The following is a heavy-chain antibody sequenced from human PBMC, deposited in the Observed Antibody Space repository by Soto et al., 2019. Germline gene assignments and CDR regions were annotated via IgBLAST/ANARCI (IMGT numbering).Heavy chain of an antibody. Sequence: GGSLRLSCAASGFTFSSYWMSWVRQAPGKGLEWVANIKQDGSEKYYVDSVKGRFTISRDNAKNSLYLQMNSLRAEDTAVYYCASPQGWYLAEYFQHWGQGTLVTVSS. CDR2: IKQDGSEK. V-gene: IGHV3-7*01. CDR1: GFTFSSYW. D-gene: IGHD6-19*01. J-gene: IGHJ1*01. CDR3: ASPQGWYLAEYFQH.